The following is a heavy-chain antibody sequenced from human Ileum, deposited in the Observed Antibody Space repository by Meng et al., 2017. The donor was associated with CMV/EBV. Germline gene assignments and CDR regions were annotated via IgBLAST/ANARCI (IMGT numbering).Heavy chain of an antibody. Sequence: VQLVGSGGGLIKPGGSLRLSCAASGFTFTDAWMSWVRQAPGKGLEWVGRIKAKADGGTTEYPAPVKGRFTISRDDSKNTLFLQMNSLKTEDTAVYYCTTGRAHWGQGTLVTVSS. CDR2: IKAKADGGTT. CDR1: GFTFTDAW. J-gene: IGHJ4*02. V-gene: IGHV3-15*01. CDR3: TTGRAH.